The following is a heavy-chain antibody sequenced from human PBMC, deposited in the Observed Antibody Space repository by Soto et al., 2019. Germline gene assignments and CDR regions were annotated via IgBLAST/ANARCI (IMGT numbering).Heavy chain of an antibody. D-gene: IGHD2-2*01. CDR3: ARLVVVVPAAIRVWYFDL. CDR2: IYYSGST. CDR1: GGSISSSSYY. Sequence: SETLSLTCTVSGGSISSSSYYWGWIRQPPGKGLEWIGSIYYSGSTDYNPSLKSRVTKSVDTSKNQFSLKLSSVTAADTAVYYCARLVVVVPAAIRVWYFDLWGRGTLVTVSS. V-gene: IGHV4-39*01. J-gene: IGHJ2*01.